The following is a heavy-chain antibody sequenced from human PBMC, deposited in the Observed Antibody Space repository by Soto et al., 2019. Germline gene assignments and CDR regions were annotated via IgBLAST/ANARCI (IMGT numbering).Heavy chain of an antibody. CDR2: ISYSGGT. V-gene: IGHV4-59*01. Sequence: PSETLSLTCSVSGGYISSDYWNWIRQPPGKGLEWIGYISYSGGTSYNPSLKSRVTISIDTSKNLFSLKLSSVTAADTAVYYCARGQVAVAGTWGDSDVFDIWGQGTTVTVSS. J-gene: IGHJ3*02. D-gene: IGHD6-19*01. CDR3: ARGQVAVAGTWGDSDVFDI. CDR1: GGYISSDY.